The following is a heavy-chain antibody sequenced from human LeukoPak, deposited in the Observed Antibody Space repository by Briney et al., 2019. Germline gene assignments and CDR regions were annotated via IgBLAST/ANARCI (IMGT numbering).Heavy chain of an antibody. CDR2: ICGSGGRT. Sequence: PGQSLRLSCAASGFTFSNYAMSWVRQAPGKGLEWVSAICGSGGRTYYADSVKGRFTISRDNSKNTLYLQMNSLKAEDTAVYYCAISSWYDFDYWGQGTLVTVSS. D-gene: IGHD6-13*01. CDR3: AISSWYDFDY. CDR1: GFTFSNYA. V-gene: IGHV3-23*01. J-gene: IGHJ4*02.